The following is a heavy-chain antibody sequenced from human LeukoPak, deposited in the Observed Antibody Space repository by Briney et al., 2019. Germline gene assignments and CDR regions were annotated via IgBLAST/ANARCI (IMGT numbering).Heavy chain of an antibody. Sequence: PGGSLRLSCAASGFTFSSYGMHWVRQAPGKGLEWVAFIRYDGSNKYYADSVKGRFTISRDNSKNTLYLQMNSLRAEDTAVYYCAKVSSVASLYYYYYMDVWGKGTTVTISS. D-gene: IGHD3-10*01. CDR3: AKVSSVASLYYYYYMDV. CDR1: GFTFSSYG. V-gene: IGHV3-30*02. CDR2: IRYDGSNK. J-gene: IGHJ6*03.